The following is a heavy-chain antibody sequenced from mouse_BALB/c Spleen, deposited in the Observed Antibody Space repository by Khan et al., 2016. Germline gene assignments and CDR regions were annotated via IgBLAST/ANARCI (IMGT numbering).Heavy chain of an antibody. CDR1: GYSITSDYA. CDR3: ARYNYYIDY. J-gene: IGHJ2*01. V-gene: IGHV3-2*02. Sequence: EVQLQESGPGLVKPSQSLSLTCTVTGYSITSDYAWNWIRQFPGNKLEWMGYISYSGSTSYNPSLKSRISITRDTSKNQFFLQLNSVTTEDKATYYCARYNYYIDYWGQGTTLTVSS. CDR2: ISYSGST.